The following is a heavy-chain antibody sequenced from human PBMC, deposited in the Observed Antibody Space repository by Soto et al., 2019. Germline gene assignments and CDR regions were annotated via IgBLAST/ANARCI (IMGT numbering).Heavy chain of an antibody. CDR2: IHSGDSNA. CDR1: GYRFSTSS. CDR3: ARQIYDSDTGPNFQYYFDS. J-gene: IGHJ4*02. D-gene: IGHD3-22*01. V-gene: IGHV5-51*01. Sequence: ESLKIAWQGSGYRFSTSSIGWVRQMPFKCLEWIGNIHSGDSNARYSPSFRGHFTISVTKSITTVFLQWSSLRASDTAMYYCARQIYDSDTGPNFQYYFDSWGQGTPVPVSS.